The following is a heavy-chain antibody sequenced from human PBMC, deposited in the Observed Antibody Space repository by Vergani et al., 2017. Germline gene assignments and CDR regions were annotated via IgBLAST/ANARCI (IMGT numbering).Heavy chain of an antibody. CDR2: ISSSSSYI. J-gene: IGHJ6*02. D-gene: IGHD6-13*01. CDR3: ARDLLSVAGYGMDV. CDR1: GFTFDDYA. V-gene: IGHV3-21*01. Sequence: EVQLVESGGGLVQPGRSLRLSCAASGFTFDDYAMHWVRQAPGKGLEWVSSISSSSSYIYYAASVKGRFTISRDNAKNSLYLQMNSLRAEDTAVYYCARDLLSVAGYGMDVWGQGTTVTVSS.